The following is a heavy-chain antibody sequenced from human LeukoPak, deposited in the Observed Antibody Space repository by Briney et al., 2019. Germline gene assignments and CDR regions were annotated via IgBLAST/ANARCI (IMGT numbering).Heavy chain of an antibody. CDR2: IYYSGST. Sequence: SETLSLTCTISGGSISSYYWSWIRQPPGKGLEWIEYIYYSGSTSYNPSLKSRVTISVDTSKNQFSLKLSSVTAADTAVYYCARGGSGYSSSWYGEIDYWGQGTLVTVSS. D-gene: IGHD6-13*01. CDR1: GGSISSYY. V-gene: IGHV4-59*01. CDR3: ARGGSGYSSSWYGEIDY. J-gene: IGHJ4*02.